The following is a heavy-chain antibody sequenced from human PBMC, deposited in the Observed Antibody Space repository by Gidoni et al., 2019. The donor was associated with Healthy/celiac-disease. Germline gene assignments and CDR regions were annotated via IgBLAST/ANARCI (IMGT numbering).Heavy chain of an antibody. CDR3: ARRGYCSGGSCYGSLWFDP. CDR1: GGSFSGYY. J-gene: IGHJ5*02. Sequence: QVQLQQWGAGLLKPSETLSLTCAVYGGSFSGYYWSWIRQPPGKGLEWIGEINHSGSTNYNPSLKSRVTISVDTSKNQFSLKLSSVTAADTAVYYCARRGYCSGGSCYGSLWFDPWGQGTLVTVSS. V-gene: IGHV4-34*01. D-gene: IGHD2-15*01. CDR2: INHSGST.